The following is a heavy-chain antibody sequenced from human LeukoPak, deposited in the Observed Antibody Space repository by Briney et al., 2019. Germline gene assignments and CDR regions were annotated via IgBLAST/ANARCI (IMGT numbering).Heavy chain of an antibody. CDR2: ISYDGSNK. Sequence: GGSLRLSCAASGFTFSSYAMHWVRQAPGKGLEWVAVISYDGSNKYYADSVKGRFTISRDNAKNSLYLQMSSLRAEDTAVYYCARGGNGNPPFDYWGQGTLVTVSS. J-gene: IGHJ4*02. CDR1: GFTFSSYA. V-gene: IGHV3-30*04. D-gene: IGHD4-23*01. CDR3: ARGGNGNPPFDY.